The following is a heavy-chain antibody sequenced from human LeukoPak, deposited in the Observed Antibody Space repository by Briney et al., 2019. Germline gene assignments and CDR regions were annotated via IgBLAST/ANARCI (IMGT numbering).Heavy chain of an antibody. CDR2: ISGSGGST. V-gene: IGHV3-23*01. J-gene: IGHJ4*02. D-gene: IGHD1-26*01. CDR1: GFTFGNSA. CDR3: AKNSGSYYSALDY. Sequence: GGSLRLSCAASGFTFGNSAVSWVRQAPGKGLEWVSAISGSGGSTYYADSVKGRFTISRDNSKNTLYLQMNSLRAEDTAVYYCAKNSGSYYSALDYWGQGTLVTVSS.